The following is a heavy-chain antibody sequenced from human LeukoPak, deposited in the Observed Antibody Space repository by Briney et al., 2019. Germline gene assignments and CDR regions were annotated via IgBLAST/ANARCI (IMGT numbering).Heavy chain of an antibody. CDR1: GGSISSSSYY. Sequence: PSETLSLTCTVSGGSISSSSYYWGWIRQPPGKGLEWIGSIYYSGSTYYNPSLKSRVTISVDTSKNQFSLKLSSVTAADTAVYYCARRQYFDWLLTWGQGTLVTVSS. CDR3: ARRQYFDWLLT. V-gene: IGHV4-39*01. CDR2: IYYSGST. J-gene: IGHJ5*02. D-gene: IGHD3-9*01.